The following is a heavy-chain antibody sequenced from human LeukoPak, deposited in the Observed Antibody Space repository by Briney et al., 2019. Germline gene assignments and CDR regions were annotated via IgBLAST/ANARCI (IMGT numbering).Heavy chain of an antibody. CDR3: ARVEPYYGIQPVVLGAFDY. CDR1: GYTFTSYD. Sequence: ASVKVSCKASGYTFTSYDISWVRQATGQGLEWMGGIIPIFGTANYAQKFQGRVTITADESTSTAYMELSSLRSEDTAVYYCARVEPYYGIQPVVLGAFDYWGQGTLVTVSS. CDR2: IIPIFGTA. J-gene: IGHJ4*02. D-gene: IGHD3-3*01. V-gene: IGHV1-69*13.